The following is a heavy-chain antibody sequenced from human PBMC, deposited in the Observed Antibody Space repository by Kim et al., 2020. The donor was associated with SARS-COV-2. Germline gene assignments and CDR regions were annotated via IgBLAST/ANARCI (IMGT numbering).Heavy chain of an antibody. V-gene: IGHV4-30-4*01. J-gene: IGHJ6*03. CDR3: ARIISGYDFVGFRYYYYYMDV. Sequence: SETLSLTCTVSGGSISSGDYYWSWIRQPPGKGLEWIGYIYYSGSTYYNPSLKSRVTISVDTSKNQFSLKLSSVTAADTAVYYCARIISGYDFVGFRYYYYYMDVWGKGTTVTVSS. CDR1: GGSISSGDYY. D-gene: IGHD5-12*01. CDR2: IYYSGST.